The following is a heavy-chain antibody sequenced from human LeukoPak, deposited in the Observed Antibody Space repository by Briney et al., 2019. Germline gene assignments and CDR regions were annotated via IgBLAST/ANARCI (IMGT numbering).Heavy chain of an antibody. V-gene: IGHV4-59*12. CDR1: GGSISSYY. J-gene: IGHJ5*02. CDR3: AAGRGYMGNWFDP. D-gene: IGHD5-12*01. Sequence: SETLSLTCTVSGGSISSYYWSWIRQPPGKGLEWIGYIYYSGSTNYNPSLKSRVTISVDTSKNQFSLKLSSVTAADTAVYYCAAGRGYMGNWFDPWGQGTLVTVSS. CDR2: IYYSGST.